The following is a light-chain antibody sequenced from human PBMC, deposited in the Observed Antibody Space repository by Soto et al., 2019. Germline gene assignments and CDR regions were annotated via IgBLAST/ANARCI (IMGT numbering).Light chain of an antibody. Sequence: EIVMTQSPGTLSLSPGERATLSCRASQSVRTSLAWYQQKPGQAPRLLIYAASNRATGIPARFSGSGSGTDFTLTISSLEPEDSAVYYCQQRSDWPPSLTFGGGTKVDI. V-gene: IGKV3-11*01. CDR1: QSVRTS. J-gene: IGKJ4*01. CDR2: AAS. CDR3: QQRSDWPPSLT.